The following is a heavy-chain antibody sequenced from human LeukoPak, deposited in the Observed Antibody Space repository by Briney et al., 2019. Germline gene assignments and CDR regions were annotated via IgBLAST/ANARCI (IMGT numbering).Heavy chain of an antibody. Sequence: GTLSLTCAVSGGSISSSNWWSWVRQPPGKGLEWVSAISGSGGSTYYADSVKGRFTISRDNSKNTLYLHMNSLRAEDTAIYYCGKDWSEVEAADWFDPRGQGTLVTVSS. CDR3: GKDWSEVEAADWFDP. V-gene: IGHV3-23*01. CDR2: ISGSGGST. D-gene: IGHD2-15*01. CDR1: GGSISSSN. J-gene: IGHJ5*02.